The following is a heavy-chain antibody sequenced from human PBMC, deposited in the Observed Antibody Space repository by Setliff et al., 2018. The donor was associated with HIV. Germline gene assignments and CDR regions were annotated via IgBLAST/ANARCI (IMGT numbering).Heavy chain of an antibody. J-gene: IGHJ4*02. Sequence: PSETLSLTCTVSGGSINSDYWSWIRQPPGKGLEWIGYISTTGSTSYSPSLKSRVSISVDTAKNQCSLRLNSVTAADTAVYYCARMPGGYSGGYFDYWGQGTQVTVSS. CDR2: ISTTGST. D-gene: IGHD3-22*01. CDR3: ARMPGGYSGGYFDY. CDR1: GGSINSDY. V-gene: IGHV4-4*09.